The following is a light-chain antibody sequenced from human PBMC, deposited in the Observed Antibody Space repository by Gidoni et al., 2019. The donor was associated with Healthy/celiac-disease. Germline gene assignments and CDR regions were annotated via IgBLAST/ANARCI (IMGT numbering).Light chain of an antibody. Sequence: DLQLTPSPSSLSASVGDRVTITCRASQSISSYLNWYQQKPGKAPKLLIYAASSLQSGVPSRFSGSGSGTDFTITISSLQPEDFATYYCQQSYSTPRTFGGGTKVEIK. CDR2: AAS. CDR3: QQSYSTPRT. CDR1: QSISSY. V-gene: IGKV1-39*01. J-gene: IGKJ4*02.